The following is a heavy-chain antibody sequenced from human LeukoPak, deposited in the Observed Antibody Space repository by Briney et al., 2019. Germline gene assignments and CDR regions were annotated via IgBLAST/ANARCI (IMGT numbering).Heavy chain of an antibody. J-gene: IGHJ4*02. CDR3: AKDGYDYDSSGYYYSQGYYFDY. CDR1: GFTFSSYE. D-gene: IGHD3-22*01. CDR2: ISGSGGST. V-gene: IGHV3-23*01. Sequence: GGSLRLSCAASGFTFSSYEMNWVRQAPGKGLEWVSAISGSGGSTYYADSVKGRFTISRDNSKNTLYLQMNSLRAEDTAVYYCAKDGYDYDSSGYYYSQGYYFDYWGQGTLVTVSS.